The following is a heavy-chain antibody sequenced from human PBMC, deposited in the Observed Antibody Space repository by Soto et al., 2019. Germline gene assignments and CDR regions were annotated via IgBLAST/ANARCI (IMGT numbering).Heavy chain of an antibody. Sequence: PSETLSLTCTVSGGSISSYYWSWIRQPPGKGLEWIGYIYYSGSTNYNPSLKSRVNISVDTSKNQFSLKLSSVTAADTAVYYCARSVVPEDYYDSSGSKRVRNWFDPWGQGTLVTVSS. CDR1: GGSISSYY. CDR3: ARSVVPEDYYDSSGSKRVRNWFDP. D-gene: IGHD3-22*01. CDR2: IYYSGST. V-gene: IGHV4-59*12. J-gene: IGHJ5*02.